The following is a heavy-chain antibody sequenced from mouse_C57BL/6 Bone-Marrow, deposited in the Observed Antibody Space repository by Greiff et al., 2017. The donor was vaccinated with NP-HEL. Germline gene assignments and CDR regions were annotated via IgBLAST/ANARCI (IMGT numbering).Heavy chain of an antibody. CDR2: ISNGGGST. V-gene: IGHV5-12*01. CDR1: GFTFSDYY. J-gene: IGHJ3*01. Sequence: DVMLVESGGGLVQPGGSLKLSCAASGFTFSDYYMYWVRQTPEKRLEWVAYISNGGGSTYYPDTVKGRFTISRDNAKNTLYLQMSRLKSEDTAMYYCARAGSNYYGSSYGWFAYWGKGTLVTVSA. CDR3: ARAGSNYYGSSYGWFAY. D-gene: IGHD1-1*01.